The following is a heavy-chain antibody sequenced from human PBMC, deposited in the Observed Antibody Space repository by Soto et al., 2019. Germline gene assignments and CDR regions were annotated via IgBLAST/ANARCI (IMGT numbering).Heavy chain of an antibody. D-gene: IGHD3-3*01. CDR3: ARGPTMIGVVRPYVY. CDR2: INPNNGAT. Sequence: QVLLVQSGAEVKQSGASVRVSCKASGYTFSGYYMHWVRQAPGQGLEWMGWINPNNGATEYARSFQGRVTMTRDTSISTAYMELSRLKSGDTAVYYCARGPTMIGVVRPYVYWGQGTLVTVSS. V-gene: IGHV1-2*02. J-gene: IGHJ4*02. CDR1: GYTFSGYY.